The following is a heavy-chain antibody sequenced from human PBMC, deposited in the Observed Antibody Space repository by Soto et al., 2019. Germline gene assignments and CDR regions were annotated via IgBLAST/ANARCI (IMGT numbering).Heavy chain of an antibody. CDR3: ATPPGGYDRHNYYYHTMDV. CDR2: ISSSGTTI. J-gene: IGHJ6*02. D-gene: IGHD5-12*01. CDR1: GFTFSDYS. V-gene: IGHV3-11*01. Sequence: QVQLVESGGGLVKPGGSLRLSCAASGFTFSDYSMNWVRQTPGKGLEWVSFISSSGTTIFYADSVRGRFTISRDNTKNSLFLQMDSLRAEDTAVYFCATPPGGYDRHNYYYHTMDVWGQGTTLTVSS.